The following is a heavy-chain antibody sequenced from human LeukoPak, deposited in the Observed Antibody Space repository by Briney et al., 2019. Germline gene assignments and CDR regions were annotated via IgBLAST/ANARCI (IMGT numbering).Heavy chain of an antibody. D-gene: IGHD3-9*01. V-gene: IGHV3-21*01. J-gene: IGHJ4*02. CDR1: GSTFSSYS. CDR2: ISSSRTTI. CDR3: ASPSYDILTGSD. Sequence: GGSLRLSCAASGSTFSSYSMNWVRQAPGQGLEWVSSISSSRTTIYYADSVKGRFTISRDNAKNSLYLQMNSLRAEDTAVYYCASPSYDILTGSDWGQGTLVTVSS.